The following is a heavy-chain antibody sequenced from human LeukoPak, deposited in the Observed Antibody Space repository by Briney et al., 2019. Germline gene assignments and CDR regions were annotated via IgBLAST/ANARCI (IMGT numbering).Heavy chain of an antibody. Sequence: GRSLRLSCAASGFTFSSYAMHWVRNAPGKGLEWVAVISNDGSNKYYADSVNSRFTTSRDNSKNTPYLQMNSMRADDTAVYYCAKDLARGSTRWFAFDIWGQGTMVTVSS. CDR3: AKDLARGSTRWFAFDI. CDR1: GFTFSSYA. CDR2: ISNDGSNK. D-gene: IGHD2-2*01. J-gene: IGHJ3*02. V-gene: IGHV3-30*18.